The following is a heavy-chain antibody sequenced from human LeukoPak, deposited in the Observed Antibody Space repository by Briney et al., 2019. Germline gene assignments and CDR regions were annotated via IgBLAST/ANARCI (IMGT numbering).Heavy chain of an antibody. CDR3: ATGSGSPPEFDY. CDR2: IYYSGST. D-gene: IGHD3-10*01. J-gene: IGHJ4*02. V-gene: IGHV4-59*06. CDR1: GGSISSYY. Sequence: PSETLSLTCTVSGGSISSYYWSWIRQHPGKGLEWIGYIYYSGSTYYNPSLKSRVTISVDTFKNQFSLKLSSVTAADTAVYYCATGSGSPPEFDYWGQGTLVTVSS.